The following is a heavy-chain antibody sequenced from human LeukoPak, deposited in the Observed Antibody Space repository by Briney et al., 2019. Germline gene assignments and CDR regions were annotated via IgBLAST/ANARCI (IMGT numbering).Heavy chain of an antibody. CDR1: GGSISSSSYY. CDR3: ARDGELLGFDY. D-gene: IGHD1-7*01. Sequence: SETLSLTCTVSGGSISSSSYYWGWIRQPPGKGLEWIGSIYYSGSTYYNPSLKSRVTISVDTSKNQFSLKLSSVTAADTAVYYCARDGELLGFDYWGQGTLVTVSS. J-gene: IGHJ4*02. CDR2: IYYSGST. V-gene: IGHV4-39*07.